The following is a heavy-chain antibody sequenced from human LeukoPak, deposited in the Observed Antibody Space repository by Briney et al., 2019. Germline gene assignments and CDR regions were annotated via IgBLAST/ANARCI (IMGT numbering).Heavy chain of an antibody. V-gene: IGHV3-30*02. Sequence: GGSLRLSCAASGFTFSSYGMHWVRQAPGKGLEWVAFIRYDGSNKYYADSVKGRFTISRDDSKNTLYLQMNSLRAEDTAVYYCAKDERYSYGLGGYWGQGTLVTVSS. D-gene: IGHD5-18*01. CDR2: IRYDGSNK. CDR3: AKDERYSYGLGGY. J-gene: IGHJ4*02. CDR1: GFTFSSYG.